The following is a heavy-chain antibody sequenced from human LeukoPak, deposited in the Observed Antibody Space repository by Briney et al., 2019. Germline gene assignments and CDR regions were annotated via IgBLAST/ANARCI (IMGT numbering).Heavy chain of an antibody. D-gene: IGHD5-12*01. Sequence: PSETLSLTCTVSGGSISSYYWSWIRQPAGKGLEWIGRIYTSGSTNYNPSLKGRVTMSVDTSKNQFSLKLSSVTAADTAVYYCARDSFSRYDWAAWFDYWGQGTLVTVSS. CDR2: IYTSGST. V-gene: IGHV4-4*07. CDR3: ARDSFSRYDWAAWFDY. CDR1: GGSISSYY. J-gene: IGHJ4*02.